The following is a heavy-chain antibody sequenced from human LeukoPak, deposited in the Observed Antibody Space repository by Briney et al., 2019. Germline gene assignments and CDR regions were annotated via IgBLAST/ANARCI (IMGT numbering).Heavy chain of an antibody. J-gene: IGHJ6*03. CDR3: ARREPHGDYGGKIRYYYYMDV. D-gene: IGHD4-23*01. CDR1: GGSFSDYY. V-gene: IGHV4-34*01. CDR2: INHSGST. Sequence: PSETLSLTCAVYGGSFSDYYWGWIRQPPGKGLEWIGEINHSGSTDYNPSLKSRVTLSVDTSKNQFSLKLSSLTAADTAMYYCARREPHGDYGGKIRYYYYMDVWGKGTTITISS.